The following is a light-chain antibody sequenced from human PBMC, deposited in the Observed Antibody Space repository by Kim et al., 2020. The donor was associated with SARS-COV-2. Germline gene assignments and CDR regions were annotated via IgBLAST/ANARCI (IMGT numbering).Light chain of an antibody. CDR3: HTWDSRTSTYV. V-gene: IGLV3-1*01. Sequence: SYELTQPPSLFVSPGQTASITCSGDKLGDKFVGWYQQKPGQSPILLIYQDNKRPSGIPERFSGSSSGNTATLTISGTQAMDEADYYCHTWDSRTSTYVFGAGTKVTVL. J-gene: IGLJ1*01. CDR2: QDN. CDR1: KLGDKF.